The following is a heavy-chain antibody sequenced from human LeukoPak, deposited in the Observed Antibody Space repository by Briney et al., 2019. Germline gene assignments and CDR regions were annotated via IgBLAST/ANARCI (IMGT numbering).Heavy chain of an antibody. V-gene: IGHV4-59*08. J-gene: IGHJ4*02. CDR1: GGSISSYY. D-gene: IGHD3-22*01. CDR3: ARVYGSGYYLDY. Sequence: PSETLSLTCTVSGGSISSYYWSWIRQPPGKGLEWIGYIYYSGSTNYNPSLKSRVTISVDTSKNQFSLKLSSVTAADTAVYYCARVYGSGYYLDYWGQGTLVTVSS. CDR2: IYYSGST.